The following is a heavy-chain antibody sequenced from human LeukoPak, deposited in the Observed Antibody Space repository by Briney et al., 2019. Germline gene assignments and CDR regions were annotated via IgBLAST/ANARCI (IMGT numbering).Heavy chain of an antibody. CDR3: VKMGNDFWSGYYRGGYFEY. D-gene: IGHD3-3*01. Sequence: GGSLRLSCEASGFTVIDNYMTWVRQAPGGGLDWVSVIYSGGTTDYADFVKGRFSLSRDNSRNTLYLQMISLSAEDTAEYYCVKMGNDFWSGYYRGGYFEYWGQGTLVTVSS. J-gene: IGHJ4*02. CDR2: IYSGGTT. CDR1: GFTVIDNY. V-gene: IGHV3-53*01.